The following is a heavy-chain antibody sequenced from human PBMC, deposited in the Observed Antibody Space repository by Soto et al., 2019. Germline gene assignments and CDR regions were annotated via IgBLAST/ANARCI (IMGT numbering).Heavy chain of an antibody. CDR3: ARVTTDGYCSGGSCYSPKSPTLWYFDL. D-gene: IGHD2-15*01. Sequence: QVQLQQWGAGLLKPSETLSLTCAVYDGSFSGYYWSWIRQPPGKGLEWIGEINHSGSTNYNPSLKSRVTISVDTSKNQFSLKLSSVTAADTAVYYCARVTTDGYCSGGSCYSPKSPTLWYFDLWGRGTLVTVSS. J-gene: IGHJ2*01. CDR2: INHSGST. V-gene: IGHV4-34*01. CDR1: DGSFSGYY.